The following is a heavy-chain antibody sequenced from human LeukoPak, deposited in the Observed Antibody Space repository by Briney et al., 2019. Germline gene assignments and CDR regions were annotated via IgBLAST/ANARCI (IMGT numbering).Heavy chain of an antibody. CDR2: IYYSGST. CDR3: ARVRTTVTVFDY. CDR1: GGSTSSSSYY. D-gene: IGHD4-17*01. V-gene: IGHV4-39*07. Sequence: SQTLSLSCTVSGGSTSSSSYYSGWIRQPPGNGLEWIGSIYYSGSTSYNPSLKSRVTISVDTSKNHFSLKRRSVTAADTAVYYCARVRTTVTVFDYWGQGTLVTVSS. J-gene: IGHJ4*02.